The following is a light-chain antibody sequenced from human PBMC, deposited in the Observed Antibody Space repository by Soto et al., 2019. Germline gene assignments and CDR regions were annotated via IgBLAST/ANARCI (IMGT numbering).Light chain of an antibody. V-gene: IGLV2-14*01. Sequence: QSALTQPASVSGSPGQSITISCTGTSSDVGGYNYVSWYQQHPGKAPKLMIYDVSNRPSEVSNRSFGSKSGNTASLTISGLQAEDEADYYCSAYTSSSTYVFGAGTKLTVL. J-gene: IGLJ1*01. CDR1: SSDVGGYNY. CDR2: DVS. CDR3: SAYTSSSTYV.